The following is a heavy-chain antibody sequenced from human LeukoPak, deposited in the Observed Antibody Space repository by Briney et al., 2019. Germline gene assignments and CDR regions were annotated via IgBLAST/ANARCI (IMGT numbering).Heavy chain of an antibody. CDR3: ARISSSNWYNERGAFDV. CDR2: VYYTGST. CDR1: GGSISSNY. Sequence: SETLSLTCTVSGGSISSNYWSWVRQPPGKGLEWIGFVYYTGSTNYSPSLKSRVTISVDTSKNQFSLKLRSVTAADTAVYYCARISSSNWYNERGAFDVWGQGTMVTVSS. J-gene: IGHJ3*01. D-gene: IGHD6-13*01. V-gene: IGHV4-59*01.